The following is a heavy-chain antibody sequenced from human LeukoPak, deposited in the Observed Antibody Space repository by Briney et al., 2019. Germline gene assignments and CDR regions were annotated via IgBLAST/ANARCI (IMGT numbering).Heavy chain of an antibody. J-gene: IGHJ5*02. Sequence: PGGSLRLSCAASGFTFWNSAITWVRQAPGRGLEWVSHISSSGGNTYYPDSVKGRFTISRDNSNNTLYLQMNSLRGEDTAVYYCAKVKYDYGDPVGWFDPWGRGTLVTVSS. CDR2: ISSSGGNT. CDR1: GFTFWNSA. CDR3: AKVKYDYGDPVGWFDP. D-gene: IGHD4-17*01. V-gene: IGHV3-23*01.